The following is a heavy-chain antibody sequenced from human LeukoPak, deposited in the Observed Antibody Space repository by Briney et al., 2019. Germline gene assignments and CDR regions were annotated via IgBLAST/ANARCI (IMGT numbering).Heavy chain of an antibody. CDR2: INWNGGST. J-gene: IGHJ4*02. CDR1: GFTFDDYG. Sequence: GGSLRLSCAASGFTFDDYGMSWVRQTPGKGLEWVSGINWNGGSTGYADSVKGRFTISRDNDKNSLYLQMNSLRSEDTAVYYCARAQKTGTTSKFSFDYWGQGTLVTVPS. CDR3: ARAQKTGTTSKFSFDY. V-gene: IGHV3-20*04. D-gene: IGHD1-7*01.